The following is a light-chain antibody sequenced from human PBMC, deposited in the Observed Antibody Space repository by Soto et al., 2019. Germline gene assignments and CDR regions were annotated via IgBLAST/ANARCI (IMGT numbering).Light chain of an antibody. CDR3: AAWDDSLSGTWV. CDR2: GNN. CDR1: SSNIGSNY. J-gene: IGLJ3*02. V-gene: IGLV1-47*01. Sequence: QSVLTQPPSASGTPGQRVTSSCSGSSSNIGSNYVYWYQQLPGTAPKLLIFGNNQRPSGVADRFSGSKSGTSASLAISGLRSEDEADYYCAAWDDSLSGTWVFGGGTQLTVL.